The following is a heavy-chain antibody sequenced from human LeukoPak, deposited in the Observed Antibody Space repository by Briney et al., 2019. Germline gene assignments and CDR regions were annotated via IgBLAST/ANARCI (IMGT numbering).Heavy chain of an antibody. J-gene: IGHJ4*02. CDR3: AKERTLDFDWILHETDY. D-gene: IGHD3-9*01. CDR2: ISYDGSNK. Sequence: GRSLRLSCAASGFTFSSYGMHWVRQAPGKGLEWVAVISYDGSNKYYADSVKGRFTISRDNSKNTLYLQMNSLRAEDTAVYYCAKERTLDFDWILHETDYWGQGTLVTVSS. V-gene: IGHV3-30*18. CDR1: GFTFSSYG.